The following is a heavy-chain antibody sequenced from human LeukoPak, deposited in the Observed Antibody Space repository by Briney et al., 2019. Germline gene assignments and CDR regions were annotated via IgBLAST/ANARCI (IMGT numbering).Heavy chain of an antibody. Sequence: GASVKVSCKASGYTFTGYYIHWVRQAPGQGLEWMGWINPNSGGTNYAQKFQGRVTMTRDTSISTAYMELSRLRSDDTAVYYCARASYYYDSSGYWAYFDYWGQGPLVTVSS. D-gene: IGHD3-22*01. CDR2: INPNSGGT. CDR3: ARASYYYDSSGYWAYFDY. V-gene: IGHV1-2*02. J-gene: IGHJ4*02. CDR1: GYTFTGYY.